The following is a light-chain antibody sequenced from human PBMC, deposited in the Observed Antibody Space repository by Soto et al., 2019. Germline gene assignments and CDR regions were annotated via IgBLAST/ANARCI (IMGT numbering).Light chain of an antibody. V-gene: IGKV1-39*01. Sequence: IQMTQSPSSLSASVGDRVTITCLASQSISNFLNWYQQTPGNAPKLLIHTTSHLQPGVPSRFSGSGSGTDFTLTISSLQPEDFATYYCQQGYSTPRTFGQGTKVDI. CDR2: TTS. CDR1: QSISNF. J-gene: IGKJ1*01. CDR3: QQGYSTPRT.